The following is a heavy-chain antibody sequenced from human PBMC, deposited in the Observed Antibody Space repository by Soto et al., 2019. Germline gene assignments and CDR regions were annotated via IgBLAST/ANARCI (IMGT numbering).Heavy chain of an antibody. CDR3: GTRYTVGDIVVVPAATAYYYYGMDV. CDR1: GGTFSSYA. Sequence: QVQLVQSGAEVKKPGSSVKVSCKASGGTFSSYAISWVRQAPGQGLEWMGGIIPIFGTANYAQKFQGRVTITADESKSTAYMELSSLRSEDTAVYYCGTRYTVGDIVVVPAATAYYYYGMDVWGQGTTVTVSS. J-gene: IGHJ6*02. V-gene: IGHV1-69*01. CDR2: IIPIFGTA. D-gene: IGHD2-2*01.